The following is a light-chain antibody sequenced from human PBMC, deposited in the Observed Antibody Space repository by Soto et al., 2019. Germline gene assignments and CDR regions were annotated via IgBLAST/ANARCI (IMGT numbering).Light chain of an antibody. Sequence: EIVLTQSPGTLSLSAGERATLSCRASQSVSSSYLAWYQQRPGQAPRLLIYGASGRATGIPDRFSGSGSGTDFTLTISRLEPEDLAVYYCQQYGSSPLFTFGPGTKVDIK. J-gene: IGKJ3*01. CDR1: QSVSSSY. V-gene: IGKV3-20*01. CDR2: GAS. CDR3: QQYGSSPLFT.